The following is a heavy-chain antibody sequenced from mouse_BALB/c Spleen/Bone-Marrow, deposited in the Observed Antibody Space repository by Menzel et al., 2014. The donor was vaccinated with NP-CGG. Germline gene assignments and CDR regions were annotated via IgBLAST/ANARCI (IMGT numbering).Heavy chain of an antibody. Sequence: VQLQQSGPELVKPGASVKISCKASGYTFTDYNMHWVKQSHGKSLEWIGYIYPYNGGTGYNQKFKSKATLTVDNSSSTAYMELRSLTSEDSAAYYCARREAVVADFDYWGQGTTLTVSS. V-gene: IGHV1S29*02. CDR2: IYPYNGGT. CDR3: ARREAVVADFDY. CDR1: GYTFTDYN. D-gene: IGHD1-1*01. J-gene: IGHJ2*01.